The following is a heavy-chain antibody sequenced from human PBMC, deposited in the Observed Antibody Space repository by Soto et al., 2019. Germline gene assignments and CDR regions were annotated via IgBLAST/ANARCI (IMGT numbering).Heavy chain of an antibody. CDR1: GFIFDDYA. D-gene: IGHD2-2*01. V-gene: IGHV3-9*01. Sequence: EVQLVASGGGLVQPGRSLRLSCAASGFIFDDYAMHWVRQAPGKGLEWVSSISWNSGTIVYADSVKGRFTISRDNAKNSLYLQMNSLRTVDTAFYYCTKGRSTSCFAPVDYWGQGTLVTVSS. CDR2: ISWNSGTI. J-gene: IGHJ4*02. CDR3: TKGRSTSCFAPVDY.